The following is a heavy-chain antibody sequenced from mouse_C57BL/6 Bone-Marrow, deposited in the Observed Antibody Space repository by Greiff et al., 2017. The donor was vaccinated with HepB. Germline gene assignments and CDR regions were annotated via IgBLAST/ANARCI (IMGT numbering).Heavy chain of an antibody. CDR2: IYPGSGST. CDR1: GYTFTSYW. D-gene: IGHD1-1*01. J-gene: IGHJ4*01. CDR3: ARSTTVVSPSMDY. V-gene: IGHV1-55*01. Sequence: QVQLQQPGAELVKPGASVKMSCKASGYTFTSYWLTWVKQRPGQGLEWIGDIYPGSGSTNYNEKFKSKATLTVDTSSSTAYMQLSSLTSEDSAVYYCARSTTVVSPSMDYWGQGTSVTVSS.